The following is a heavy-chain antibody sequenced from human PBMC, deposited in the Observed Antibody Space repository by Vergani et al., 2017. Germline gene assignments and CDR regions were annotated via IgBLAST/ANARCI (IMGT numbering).Heavy chain of an antibody. CDR2: IIPVFATP. Sequence: QVHLVQSGAEVKKPGASVKVSCSLSGGDFRSSAFAWVRQAPGHGLQWVGVIIPVFATPHYARQFQDRVTITADDSTSTVYMEMRSLVSTDTAVYFCASPAGTSTCYQAFGFHFNGWGEGTRVTVSS. J-gene: IGHJ3*01. V-gene: IGHV1-69*12. CDR3: ASPAGTSTCYQAFGFHFNG. D-gene: IGHD2-2*01. CDR1: GGDFRSSA.